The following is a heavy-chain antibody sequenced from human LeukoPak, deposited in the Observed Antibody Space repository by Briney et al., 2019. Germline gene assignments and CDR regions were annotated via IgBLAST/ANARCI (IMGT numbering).Heavy chain of an antibody. CDR1: GYTFTSYG. V-gene: IGHV1-18*01. Sequence: ASVKVSCKASGYTFTSYGISWVRQAPGQGLEWMGWISAYNGNTNYAQKLQGRVTMTTDTSTSTAYMELRSLRSDDTAVYYCARVIHPNCYYDSSGYLDYWGQGTLVTVSS. D-gene: IGHD3-22*01. J-gene: IGHJ4*02. CDR2: ISAYNGNT. CDR3: ARVIHPNCYYDSSGYLDY.